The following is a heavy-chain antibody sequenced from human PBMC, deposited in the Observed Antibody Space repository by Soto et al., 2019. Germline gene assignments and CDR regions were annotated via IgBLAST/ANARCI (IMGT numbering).Heavy chain of an antibody. CDR1: GYTFTNYA. Sequence: QVQLVQSGAEVKKPGASVKVSCKASGYTFTNYALHWVRQAPGQRLEWMGWINAGNGNTKYSQKFQGRVTFTRDTSASRAYMELSSLRSEATAVYYCARSYYGSGTPKGYYYGMDVWGQGTTVTVSS. J-gene: IGHJ6*02. D-gene: IGHD3-10*01. V-gene: IGHV1-3*01. CDR3: ARSYYGSGTPKGYYYGMDV. CDR2: INAGNGNT.